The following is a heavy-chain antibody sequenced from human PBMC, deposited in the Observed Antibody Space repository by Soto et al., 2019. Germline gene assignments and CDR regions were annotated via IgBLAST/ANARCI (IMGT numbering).Heavy chain of an antibody. V-gene: IGHV3-23*01. D-gene: IGHD3-22*01. CDR2: ISRYGDIT. CDR3: AKDRYLDHDSRGYLFDN. CDR1: GFTFNIYA. Sequence: EVQLLESGGDLIQPGGSLRLSCAASGFTFNIYAMTWVRQAPGKGLEWVSAISRYGDITYYADAVEGRFSISRENSKNSLYLQMNSLRAEDTAVYYCAKDRYLDHDSRGYLFDNWGQGTLVTVSS. J-gene: IGHJ4*02.